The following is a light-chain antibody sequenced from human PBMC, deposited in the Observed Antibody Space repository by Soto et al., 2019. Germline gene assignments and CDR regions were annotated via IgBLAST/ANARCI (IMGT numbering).Light chain of an antibody. CDR2: GNS. Sequence: QSVLTQPPSVSGAPGQRVTISCTGSSSNIGAGYDVHWYQQLPGTAPKLLIYGNSNRPSGVPDRFSGSKSGTSASLAITGLQAGDEADYYCQSYDSSLSGWVFGGGPKVTVL. V-gene: IGLV1-40*01. J-gene: IGLJ3*02. CDR3: QSYDSSLSGWV. CDR1: SSNIGAGYD.